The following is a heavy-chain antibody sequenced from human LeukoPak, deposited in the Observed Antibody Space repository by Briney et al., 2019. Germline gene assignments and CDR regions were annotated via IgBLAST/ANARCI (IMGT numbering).Heavy chain of an antibody. CDR1: GFTFSSYS. Sequence: GGSLRLSCAASGFTFSSYSMNWVRQAPGKGLEWVSSISSSSSYIYYADSVKGRFTISRDNAKNSLYLQMNSLRAEDTAVYYCARGTTVTTEVSYYWGQGTLVTVSS. CDR3: ARGTTVTTEVSYY. V-gene: IGHV3-21*01. CDR2: ISSSSSYI. D-gene: IGHD4-17*01. J-gene: IGHJ4*02.